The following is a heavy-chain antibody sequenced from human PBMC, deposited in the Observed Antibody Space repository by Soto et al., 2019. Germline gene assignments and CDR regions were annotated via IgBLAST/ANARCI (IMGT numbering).Heavy chain of an antibody. CDR1: GYTFTGYY. D-gene: IGHD3-22*01. V-gene: IGHV1-2*02. CDR2: INPNSGGT. J-gene: IGHJ4*02. CDR3: TVSGSNFDY. Sequence: ASVKVSCKASGYTFTGYYMHWVRQAPGQGLEWMGWINPNSGGTNYAQKFQGRVTMTRDTSISTAYMELSRLISDYTAVYCCTVSGSNFDYWGQGTLVTVSS.